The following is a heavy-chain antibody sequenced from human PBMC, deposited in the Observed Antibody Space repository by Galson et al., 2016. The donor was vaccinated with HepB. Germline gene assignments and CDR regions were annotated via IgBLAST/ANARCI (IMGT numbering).Heavy chain of an antibody. CDR2: IYYVGNT. Sequence: ETLSLTCPVSGGSINYASYYWGWIRQPPGKGLEWIGSIYYVGNTHHNPSPKSRFTLSADTSKKQFFQKVESVTAAETAVYYCAKVGENCNDRPEYAFDTWGQGTKVTVS. CDR1: GGSINYASYY. D-gene: IGHD1-1*01. J-gene: IGHJ3*02. V-gene: IGHV4-39*01. CDR3: AKVGENCNDRPEYAFDT.